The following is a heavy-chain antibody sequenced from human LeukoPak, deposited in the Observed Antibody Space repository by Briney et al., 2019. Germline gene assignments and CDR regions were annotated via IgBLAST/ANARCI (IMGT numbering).Heavy chain of an antibody. CDR2: INPSGATT. D-gene: IGHD3-22*01. Sequence: ASVKVSCKTSGYTFTSYYMHWVRQAPGQGLEWMGIINPSGATTRYAQKFQGRVTMTRDMSTSTVYMELSSLRSEDTAMYYCARGVHRRYYDSSAYFSDWGQGTLVTVSS. J-gene: IGHJ4*02. CDR3: ARGVHRRYYDSSAYFSD. CDR1: GYTFTSYY. V-gene: IGHV1-46*01.